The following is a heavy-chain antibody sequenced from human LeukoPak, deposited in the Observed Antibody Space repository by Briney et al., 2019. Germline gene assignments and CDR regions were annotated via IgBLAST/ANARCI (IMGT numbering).Heavy chain of an antibody. CDR2: ISWNSGSI. Sequence: GGSLRLSCAASGFTFDDYAMHWVRQAPGKGLEWVSGISWNSGSIGYADSVKGRFTISRDNAKNSLYLQMNSLRSEDTAVYYCARLPDYYDSSGYLARAFDIWGQGTMVTVSS. V-gene: IGHV3-9*01. CDR1: GFTFDDYA. D-gene: IGHD3-22*01. CDR3: ARLPDYYDSSGYLARAFDI. J-gene: IGHJ3*02.